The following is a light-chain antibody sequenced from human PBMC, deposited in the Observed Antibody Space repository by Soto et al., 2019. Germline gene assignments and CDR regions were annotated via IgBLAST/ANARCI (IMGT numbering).Light chain of an antibody. CDR3: SSYTSSSTRV. CDR2: EVS. CDR1: SSDVGAYDF. Sequence: SVLTQPAPLFGSPGQSIPISCPGTSSDVGAYDFGSWYQQHPDKAPKLMIYEVSNRPSGVSNRFSGSKSVNTATLTISGLQAEDEADYYCSSYTSSSTRVFGTGTKVTVL. J-gene: IGLJ1*01. V-gene: IGLV2-14*03.